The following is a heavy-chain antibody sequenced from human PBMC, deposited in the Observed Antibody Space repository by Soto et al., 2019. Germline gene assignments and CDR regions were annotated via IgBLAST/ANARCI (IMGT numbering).Heavy chain of an antibody. Sequence: GASVKVSCKASGYTFTGYYMHWVRQAPGQGLEWMGWINPNSGGTNYAQKFQGWVTMTRDTSISTAYMELSRLRSDDTAVYYCARTTYSSSWYDYWGQGTLVTVSS. CDR1: GYTFTGYY. V-gene: IGHV1-2*04. J-gene: IGHJ4*02. D-gene: IGHD6-13*01. CDR2: INPNSGGT. CDR3: ARTTYSSSWYDY.